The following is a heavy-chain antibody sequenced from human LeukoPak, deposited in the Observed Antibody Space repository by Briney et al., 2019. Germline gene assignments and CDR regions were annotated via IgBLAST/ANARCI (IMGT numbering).Heavy chain of an antibody. V-gene: IGHV3-21*01. Sequence: PGGSLRLSCAASGISFSNFSMNWVRQAPGKGLEWVSFISSSSSYIYYADSVKGRFTISRDNAKNSLYLQMNSLRAEDTAVYYCARLFAGDDYWGQGTLVTVSS. CDR1: GISFSNFS. CDR3: ARLFAGDDY. CDR2: ISSSSSYI. J-gene: IGHJ4*02. D-gene: IGHD7-27*01.